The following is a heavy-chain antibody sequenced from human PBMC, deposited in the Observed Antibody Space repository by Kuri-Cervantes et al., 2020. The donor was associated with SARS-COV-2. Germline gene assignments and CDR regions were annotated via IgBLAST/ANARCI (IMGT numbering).Heavy chain of an antibody. J-gene: IGHJ4*02. Sequence: LRLSCAVSGYSISSSNWWGWIRQPPGKGLAWIGYIYYSGSTYYNPSLKSRVTMSVDTSKNQFSLKLSSVTAADTAVYYCARHSSLVGDLDYWGQGTLVTVSS. CDR1: GYSISSSNW. V-gene: IGHV4-28*01. D-gene: IGHD3-16*01. CDR3: ARHSSLVGDLDY. CDR2: IYYSGST.